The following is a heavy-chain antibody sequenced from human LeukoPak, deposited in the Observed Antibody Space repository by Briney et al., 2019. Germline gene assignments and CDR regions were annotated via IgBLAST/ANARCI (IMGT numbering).Heavy chain of an antibody. CDR3: AKEGNYDFWSGSSYYYTDV. CDR2: IRYDGSNK. CDR1: GFTFSSYG. V-gene: IGHV3-30*02. Sequence: PGGSLRLSCAASGFTFSSYGMHWVRQAPGKGLEWVAFIRYDGSNKYYADSVKGRFTISRDNSKNTLYLQMNSLRAEDTAVYYCAKEGNYDFWSGSSYYYTDVWGKGTTVTVSS. J-gene: IGHJ6*03. D-gene: IGHD3-3*01.